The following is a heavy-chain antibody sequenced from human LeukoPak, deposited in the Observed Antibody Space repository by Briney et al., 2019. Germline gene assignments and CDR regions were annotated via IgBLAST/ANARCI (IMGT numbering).Heavy chain of an antibody. V-gene: IGHV3-43*02. CDR2: ISGDGGTT. CDR1: GFTFDDYA. CDR3: VKDIWSSGWYRGFDY. Sequence: GGSLRLSCAASGFTFDDYAMQWARQVPGKGLEWVSLISGDGGTTYYADAVKGRFTISRDNSKNSLYLQTNSLRTEDTALYYCVKDIWSSGWYRGFDYWGQGALVTVSS. J-gene: IGHJ4*02. D-gene: IGHD6-19*01.